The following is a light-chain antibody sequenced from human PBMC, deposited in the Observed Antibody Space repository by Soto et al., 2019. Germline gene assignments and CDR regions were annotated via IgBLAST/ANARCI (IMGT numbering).Light chain of an antibody. CDR2: GAS. CDR1: HNIYSN. V-gene: IGKV3-20*01. CDR3: QQYGSSPQLT. Sequence: IVMTQSPATLSVSPVERATLSCRASHNIYSNIAWYQQKPGQAPRLLLYGASSRATGIPDRFSGSGSGTDFTLTISRLEPEDFAVYYCQQYGSSPQLTFGGGTTGDIK. J-gene: IGKJ4*01.